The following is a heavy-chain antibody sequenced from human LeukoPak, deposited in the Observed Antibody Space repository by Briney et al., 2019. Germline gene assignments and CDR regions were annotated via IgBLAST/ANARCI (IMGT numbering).Heavy chain of an antibody. CDR3: ARLIVGATGADC. Sequence: SETLSLTCTVSGGSISSYYWSWIRQPPGKGLEWIGYIYYSGSTNYNPSLKSRVTISVDTSKNQFSLKLSSVTAADTAVYYCARLIVGATGADCWGQGTLVTVSS. D-gene: IGHD1-26*01. J-gene: IGHJ4*02. CDR1: GGSISSYY. CDR2: IYYSGST. V-gene: IGHV4-59*08.